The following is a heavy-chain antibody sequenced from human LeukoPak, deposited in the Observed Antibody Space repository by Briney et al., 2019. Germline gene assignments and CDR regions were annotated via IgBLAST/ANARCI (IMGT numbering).Heavy chain of an antibody. V-gene: IGHV3-21*01. CDR1: GFTFSSYS. J-gene: IGHJ4*02. Sequence: GGSQRLSCAASGFTFSSYSMNWVRQAPGKGLEWVSSISSSSSYIYYADSVKGRFTISRDNAKNSLYLQMNSLRAEDTAVYYCASSPYYYGSGKHDYWGQGTLVTVSS. D-gene: IGHD3-10*01. CDR3: ASSPYYYGSGKHDY. CDR2: ISSSSSYI.